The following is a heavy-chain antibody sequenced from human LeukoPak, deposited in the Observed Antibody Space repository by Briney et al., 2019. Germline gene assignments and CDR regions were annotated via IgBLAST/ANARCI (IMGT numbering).Heavy chain of an antibody. D-gene: IGHD3-3*01. CDR2: FDPEDGET. Sequence: ASVKVSCKASGYTFTGYYMHRVRQAPGKGLEWMGGFDPEDGETIYAQKFQGRVTMTEDTSTDTAYMELSSLRSEDTAVYYCATGRFLDSSLFDYWGQGTLVTVSS. J-gene: IGHJ4*02. CDR3: ATGRFLDSSLFDY. CDR1: GYTFTGYY. V-gene: IGHV1-24*01.